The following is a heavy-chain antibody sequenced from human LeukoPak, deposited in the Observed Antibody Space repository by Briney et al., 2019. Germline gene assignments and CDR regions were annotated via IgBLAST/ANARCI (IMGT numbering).Heavy chain of an antibody. CDR3: AKDIGPQVGIDWYFDL. Sequence: GGSLRLSCAASGFTFNAFAMHWVRQLPGKGLEWVSGINGNSAAIGYAASVKGRFTISRDNAKNSLYLQMNSLSPEDMGLYYCAKDIGPQVGIDWYFDLWGRGTLVTVSS. D-gene: IGHD2-21*01. J-gene: IGHJ2*01. CDR1: GFTFNAFA. CDR2: INGNSAAI. V-gene: IGHV3-9*03.